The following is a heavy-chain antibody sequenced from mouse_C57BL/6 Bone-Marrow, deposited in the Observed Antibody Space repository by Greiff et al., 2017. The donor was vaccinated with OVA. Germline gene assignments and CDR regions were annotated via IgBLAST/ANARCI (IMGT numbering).Heavy chain of an antibody. CDR2: IDPNSGGT. V-gene: IGHV1-72*01. CDR3: ARVLGYGSSYSWFAY. D-gene: IGHD1-1*01. J-gene: IGHJ3*01. CDR1: GYTFTSYW. Sequence: KESCKASGYTFTSYWMHWVKQRPGRGLEWIGRIDPNSGGTKYNEKFKSKATLTVDKPSSTAYMQRSSLTSEDSAVYYCARVLGYGSSYSWFAYWGQGTLVTVSA.